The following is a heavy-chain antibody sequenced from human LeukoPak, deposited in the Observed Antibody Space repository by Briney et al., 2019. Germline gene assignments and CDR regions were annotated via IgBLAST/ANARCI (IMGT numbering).Heavy chain of an antibody. Sequence: SETLSLTCTVSGGSISSYYWSWIRQPAGKGLEWIGRIYSSGSTNYNPSLKSRVPMSVDMSRNQFSLTLSSVTAADTAVYYCARVSPGGNSDYLGQGTLVTVSS. V-gene: IGHV4-4*07. CDR1: GGSISSYY. CDR2: IYSSGST. D-gene: IGHD4-23*01. J-gene: IGHJ4*02. CDR3: ARVSPGGNSDY.